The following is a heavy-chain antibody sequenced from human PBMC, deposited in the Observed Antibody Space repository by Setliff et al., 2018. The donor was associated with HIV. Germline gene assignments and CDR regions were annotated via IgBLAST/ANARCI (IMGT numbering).Heavy chain of an antibody. D-gene: IGHD6-13*01. V-gene: IGHV4-34*01. CDR1: GGSFSEYY. J-gene: IGHJ3*02. CDR2: INHSGST. CDR3: ARAAGYSSSWHRYAFEI. Sequence: SETLSLTCAVYGGSFSEYYWSWIRQSPGKGLEWIGEINHSGSTHYNPPLKSRATISVDTSKNQFSLRLNSVTAADTAVYYCARAAGYSSSWHRYAFEIWGQGTMVTVSS.